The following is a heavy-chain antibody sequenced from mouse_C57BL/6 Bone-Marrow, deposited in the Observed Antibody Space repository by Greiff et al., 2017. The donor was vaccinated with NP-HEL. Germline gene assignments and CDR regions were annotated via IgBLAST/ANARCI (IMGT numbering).Heavy chain of an antibody. D-gene: IGHD2-3*01. Sequence: VKVVESGPELVKPGASVKISCKASGYAFSSSWMNWVKQRPGKGLEWIGRIYPGDGDTNYNGKFKGKATLTADKSSSTAYMQLSSLTSEDSAVYFCARRYDGYFYAMDYWGQGTSVTVSS. CDR3: ARRYDGYFYAMDY. CDR1: GYAFSSSW. CDR2: IYPGDGDT. J-gene: IGHJ4*01. V-gene: IGHV1-82*01.